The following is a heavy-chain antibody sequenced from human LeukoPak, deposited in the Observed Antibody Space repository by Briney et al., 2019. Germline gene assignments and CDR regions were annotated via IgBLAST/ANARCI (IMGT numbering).Heavy chain of an antibody. CDR2: ISYDGSNK. Sequence: GGSLRLSCAASGFTFSSYAMHWVRQAPGKGLEWVAVISYDGSNKYYADSVKGRFTISRDNSKNTLYLQMNSLRAEDTAVYYCAREYCSSTSCSNDAFDIWGQGTMVTVSS. V-gene: IGHV3-30-3*01. CDR1: GFTFSSYA. D-gene: IGHD2-2*01. J-gene: IGHJ3*02. CDR3: AREYCSSTSCSNDAFDI.